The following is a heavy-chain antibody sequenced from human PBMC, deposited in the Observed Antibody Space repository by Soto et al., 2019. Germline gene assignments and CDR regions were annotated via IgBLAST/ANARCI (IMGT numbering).Heavy chain of an antibody. V-gene: IGHV4-31*03. CDR2: IYYSGST. CDR3: ARLDYGSGSYVYYYYYYMDV. D-gene: IGHD3-10*01. CDR1: GGSISSGGYY. J-gene: IGHJ6*03. Sequence: SETLSLTCTVSGGSISSGGYYWSWIRQHPGKGLEWIGYIYYSGSTYYNPSLKSRVTISVDTSKNQFSMKLRSVTAADTAVYFFARLDYGSGSYVYYYYYYMDVWGKGTTVTVSS.